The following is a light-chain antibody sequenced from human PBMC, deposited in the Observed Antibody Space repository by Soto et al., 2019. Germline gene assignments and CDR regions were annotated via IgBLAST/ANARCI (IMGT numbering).Light chain of an antibody. CDR2: GAS. CDR1: QSVSSSY. J-gene: IGKJ1*01. V-gene: IGKV3-20*01. Sequence: EIVLTQSPGTLSLSPGERATLSCRASQSVSSSYLAWYQQKPGLAPRLLIYGASSRATGIPDRFSGSGSGTDFTLIISRLEPEDFAVYYCQQYGSSPRTFGQGTKVEIK. CDR3: QQYGSSPRT.